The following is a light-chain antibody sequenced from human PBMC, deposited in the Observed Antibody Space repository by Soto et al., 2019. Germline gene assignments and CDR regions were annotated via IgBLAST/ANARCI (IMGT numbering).Light chain of an antibody. CDR3: QQYDSYPLT. CDR1: QSIVSRW. J-gene: IGKJ4*01. CDR2: DVS. V-gene: IGKV1-5*01. Sequence: DIQMTQSPSTLSASVGERVTITCRASQSIVSRWLAWYQQKPGKAPNLLIHDVSNLESGVPSRFSGSGAGTEFTLTISSLQPDDSATYYCQQYDSYPLTFGGGTKVEIK.